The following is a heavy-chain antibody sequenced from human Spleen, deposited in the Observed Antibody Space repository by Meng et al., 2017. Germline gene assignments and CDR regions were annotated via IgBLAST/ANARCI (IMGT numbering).Heavy chain of an antibody. J-gene: IGHJ4*02. CDR3: AKDYEDGYNYFSFDY. CDR1: GFAFSSFA. V-gene: IGHV3-23*01. CDR2: ISGSDGRT. Sequence: DVQLLESGGDLVQPGGSLRLSCAASGFAFSSFAMSWVRQAPGKRLEWVSTISGSDGRTYYADSVKGRFTISSDNSKNTLYLQMNSLGAEDTAVYYCAKDYEDGYNYFSFDYWGQGALVTVSS. D-gene: IGHD5-24*01.